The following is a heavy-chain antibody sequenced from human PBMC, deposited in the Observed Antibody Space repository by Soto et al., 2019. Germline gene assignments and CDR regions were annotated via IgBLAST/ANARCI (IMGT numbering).Heavy chain of an antibody. CDR3: ARDPSFGYCDSIDV. V-gene: IGHV1-2*04. CDR1: GYTFTGYY. J-gene: IGHJ6*02. Sequence: ASVKVSCKASGYTFTGYYMHWVRLAPGQGLEWMGWINPNSGGTNYAQKFQGWVTMTRDTSISTAYMELSRLRSDDTAVYYCARDPSFGYCDSIDVRAQGTTVTVSS. D-gene: IGHD6-25*01. CDR2: INPNSGGT.